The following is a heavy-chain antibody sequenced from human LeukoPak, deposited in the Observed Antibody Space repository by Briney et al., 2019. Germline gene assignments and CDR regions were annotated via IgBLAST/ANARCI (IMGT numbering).Heavy chain of an antibody. CDR2: INPNSGGT. J-gene: IGHJ4*02. CDR1: GYTFTGYY. V-gene: IGHV1-2*02. Sequence: GASVKVSCKASGYTFTGYYMHWVRQAPGQGLEWMGWINPNSGGTNYAQKFQGRVTMTRDTSISTAYMELSRLRSDDTAVYYCARDTLYSGSYYNLFDYWGQGTLVTVSS. CDR3: ARDTLYSGSYYNLFDY. D-gene: IGHD3-10*01.